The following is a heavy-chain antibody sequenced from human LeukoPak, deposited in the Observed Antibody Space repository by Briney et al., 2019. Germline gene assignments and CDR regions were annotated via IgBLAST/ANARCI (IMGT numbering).Heavy chain of an antibody. CDR2: IYYSGST. D-gene: IGHD2-2*01. V-gene: IGHV4-31*03. Sequence: SETLSLTCTVSGGSISSGGYCWSWIRQHPGKGLEWIGYIYYSGSTYYNPSLKSRVTISVDTSKNQFSLKLSSVTAADTAVYYCARDKGVPAAPYWYFDLWGRGTLVTVSS. CDR3: ARDKGVPAAPYWYFDL. J-gene: IGHJ2*01. CDR1: GGSISSGGYC.